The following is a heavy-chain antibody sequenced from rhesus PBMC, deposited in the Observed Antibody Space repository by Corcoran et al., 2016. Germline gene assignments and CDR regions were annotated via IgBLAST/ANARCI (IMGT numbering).Heavy chain of an antibody. CDR1: GASFFSYW. J-gene: IGHJ4*01. V-gene: IGHV4-80*01. CDR2: INGNGGNT. Sequence: QVQLQESGPGLVKPSETLSLTCAVSGASFFSYWWIWIRQPPGKGLEWIGAINGNGGNTFHNPSLKSRVTISKDASNSPFSLKLSSVTAADTAVYYCARGNGGQDYWGQGVLVTVSS. CDR3: ARGNGGQDY. D-gene: IGHD1-32*01.